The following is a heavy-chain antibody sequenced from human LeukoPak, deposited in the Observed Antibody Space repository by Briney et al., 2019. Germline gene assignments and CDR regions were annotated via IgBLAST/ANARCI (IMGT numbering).Heavy chain of an antibody. CDR3: ARDRYYDSSGYLPFDY. D-gene: IGHD3-22*01. CDR1: GGSISSYY. J-gene: IGHJ4*02. Sequence: PSETLSLTCTVSGGSISSYYWSWIRQPAGKGLEWIGRIYTSGSTNYNPSLKSRVTMSVDTSKNQFSLKLSSVSAADTAVYYCARDRYYDSSGYLPFDYWGQGTLVTVSS. CDR2: IYTSGST. V-gene: IGHV4-4*07.